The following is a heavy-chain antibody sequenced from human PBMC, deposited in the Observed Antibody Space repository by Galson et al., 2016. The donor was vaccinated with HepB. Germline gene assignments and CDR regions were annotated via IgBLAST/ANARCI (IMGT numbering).Heavy chain of an antibody. CDR2: IDPSDSYI. D-gene: IGHD2-15*01. CDR3: ARHCSGGSCYHPDY. CDR1: ANTFTSYW. Sequence: QSGAEVKKPGESLRISCQGSANTFTSYWIAWVRQMPGKGLQWMGTIDPSDSYITYSPSFQGHVTISVDKSISTAYLEFTSLKSSDNAMYYCARHCSGGSCYHPDYWGQGTLVTVSS. J-gene: IGHJ4*02. V-gene: IGHV5-10-1*01.